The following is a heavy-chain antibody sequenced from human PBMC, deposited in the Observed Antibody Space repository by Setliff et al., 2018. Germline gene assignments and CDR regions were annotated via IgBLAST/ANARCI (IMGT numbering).Heavy chain of an antibody. CDR2: IYIGGSA. V-gene: IGHV4-61*09. CDR1: GGSISSGSYY. J-gene: IGHJ3*02. Sequence: SETLSLTCTVSGGSISSGSYYWSWIRHPAGKGLEWIGHIYIGGSANYNPSLKSRVTMSIDTSKNQFSLKLNSVTAADMAVYYCARKGISALSGAFDMWGQGTMVTVSS. CDR3: ARKGISALSGAFDM. D-gene: IGHD1-26*01.